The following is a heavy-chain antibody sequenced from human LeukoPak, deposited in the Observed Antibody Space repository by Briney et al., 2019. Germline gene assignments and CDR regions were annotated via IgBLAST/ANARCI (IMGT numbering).Heavy chain of an antibody. J-gene: IGHJ4*02. Sequence: GGSLRLSCGASGFDFSNNGMHWVRQAPGKGLEWVAFIRYDAANQYYADSVKGRFTISRDNSKKTLYLQMHSLRYEDTGIYHCAKDIAVSDSYFDYWGQGTLVTVSS. CDR1: GFDFSNNG. D-gene: IGHD6-19*01. CDR2: IRYDAANQ. CDR3: AKDIAVSDSYFDY. V-gene: IGHV3-30*02.